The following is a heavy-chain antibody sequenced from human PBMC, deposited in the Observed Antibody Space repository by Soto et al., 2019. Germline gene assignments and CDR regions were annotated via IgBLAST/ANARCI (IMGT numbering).Heavy chain of an antibody. CDR1: GFTFSDYY. V-gene: IGHV3-11*01. Sequence: GGSLRLSCAASGFTFSDYYMSWIRQAPGKGLEWVSYISSSGSTIYYADSVKGRFTISRDNAKNSLYLQMNSLRAEDTAVYYCAREYGDYDFYYYYMDVWGKGTTVTVSS. CDR3: AREYGDYDFYYYYMDV. CDR2: ISSSGSTI. J-gene: IGHJ6*03. D-gene: IGHD4-17*01.